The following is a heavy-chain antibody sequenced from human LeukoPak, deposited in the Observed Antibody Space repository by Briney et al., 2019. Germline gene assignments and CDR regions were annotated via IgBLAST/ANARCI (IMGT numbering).Heavy chain of an antibody. CDR3: ARVTRVYGMDV. Sequence: GGSLRLSCAASGFTVSSNYMSWVRQAPGKGLEWVSVIYSGGSTYYADSVKGRFTISRDSSKNTLYLQMNSLRAEDTAVYYCARVTRVYGMDVWGQGTTVTVSS. J-gene: IGHJ6*02. CDR2: IYSGGST. CDR1: GFTVSSNY. V-gene: IGHV3-53*01.